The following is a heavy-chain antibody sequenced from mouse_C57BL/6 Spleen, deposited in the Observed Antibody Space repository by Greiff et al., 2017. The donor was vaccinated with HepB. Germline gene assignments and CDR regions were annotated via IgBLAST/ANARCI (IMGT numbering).Heavy chain of an antibody. V-gene: IGHV1-22*01. CDR3: ARVSKSGTGAWFAY. CDR1: GYTFTDYN. J-gene: IGHJ3*01. CDR2: INPNNGGT. Sequence: VQLQQSGPELVKPGASVKMSCKASGYTFTDYNMHWVKQSHGKSLEWIGYINPNNGGTSYNQKFKGKATLTVNKSSSTAYMELRSLTSEDSAVYYCARVSKSGTGAWFAYWGQGTLVTVSA. D-gene: IGHD4-1*01.